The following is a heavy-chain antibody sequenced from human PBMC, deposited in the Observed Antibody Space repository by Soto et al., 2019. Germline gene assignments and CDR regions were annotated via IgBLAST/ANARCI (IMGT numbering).Heavy chain of an antibody. CDR2: IYWNDDK. Sequence: PPGKALEWLALIYWNDDKRYSPSLKSRLTITKDTSKNQVVLTMTNMDPVDTATYYCAHSPDDYYGMDVWGQGTTVTVSS. CDR3: AHSPDDYYGMDV. V-gene: IGHV2-5*01. J-gene: IGHJ6*02.